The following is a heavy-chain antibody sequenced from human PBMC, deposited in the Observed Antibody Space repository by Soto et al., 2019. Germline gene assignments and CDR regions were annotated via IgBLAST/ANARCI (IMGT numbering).Heavy chain of an antibody. Sequence: EVQLLESGGGLVQPGGALRLSCSASGFTFSSCAMNWVRQAPGKGLEWVSAIDGSGGSIYYADSVKGRFTISRDNSTTTLYLQMDSLRAEDTAVYYCAKGGGDSLRYGMDVWGQGTTVTVSS. CDR1: GFTFSSCA. D-gene: IGHD2-21*02. J-gene: IGHJ6*02. CDR2: IDGSGGSI. CDR3: AKGGGDSLRYGMDV. V-gene: IGHV3-23*01.